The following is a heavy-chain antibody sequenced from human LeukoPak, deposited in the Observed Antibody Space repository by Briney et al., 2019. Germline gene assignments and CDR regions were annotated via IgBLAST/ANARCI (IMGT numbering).Heavy chain of an antibody. CDR1: VGTFSSYT. CDR3: ARDYSYGYS. CDR2: IIPNLGIA. D-gene: IGHD5-18*01. Sequence: GASVKVSCKASVGTFSSYTISWVRHAPGQGLEWMGKIIPNLGIANYAQKFQGRVTITTDKSTRTAYMELSSLRCQDTAVYNCARDYSYGYSWGQGTLVTVSS. V-gene: IGHV1-69*04. J-gene: IGHJ4*02.